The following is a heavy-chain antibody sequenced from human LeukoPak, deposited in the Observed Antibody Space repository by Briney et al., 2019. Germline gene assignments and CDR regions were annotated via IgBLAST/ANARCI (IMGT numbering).Heavy chain of an antibody. CDR2: INHSGST. Sequence: SEALSLTCAVYGGSFSGYYWSWIRQPPGNGLEWIGEINHSGSTNYNPSLKSRVTISVDTSKNQFSLKLSSVTAADTAVYYCASTWYCSCTSCNWFDPWGQGTLVTVSS. D-gene: IGHD2-2*01. J-gene: IGHJ5*02. V-gene: IGHV4-34*01. CDR1: GGSFSGYY. CDR3: ASTWYCSCTSCNWFDP.